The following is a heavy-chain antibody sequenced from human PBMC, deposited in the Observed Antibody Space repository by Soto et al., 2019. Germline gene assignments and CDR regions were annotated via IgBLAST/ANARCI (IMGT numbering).Heavy chain of an antibody. Sequence: KAGGSLRLSCAASGFTFSRYSMNWVRQAPGKGLEWVSSISSSSSYIYYADSVKGRFTISRDNAKNSLYLQMNSLRAEDTAVYYCARGDYDFWSGPQTYGMDVWGQGTTVTVSS. J-gene: IGHJ6*02. V-gene: IGHV3-21*01. D-gene: IGHD3-3*01. CDR2: ISSSSSYI. CDR1: GFTFSRYS. CDR3: ARGDYDFWSGPQTYGMDV.